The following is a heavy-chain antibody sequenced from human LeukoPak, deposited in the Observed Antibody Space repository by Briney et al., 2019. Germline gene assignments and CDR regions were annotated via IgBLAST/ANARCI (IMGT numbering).Heavy chain of an antibody. J-gene: IGHJ4*02. CDR2: IYYSGST. V-gene: IGHV4-39*07. CDR3: ARYNPGWIIDY. D-gene: IGHD2-2*03. CDR1: GGSISSSSYY. Sequence: SETLSLTCTVSGGSISSSSYYWGWIRQPPGKGLEWIGSIYYSGSTYYNPSLKSRVTISVDTSKNQFSLKLSSVTAADTAVYYCARYNPGWIIDYWGQGTLVTVSS.